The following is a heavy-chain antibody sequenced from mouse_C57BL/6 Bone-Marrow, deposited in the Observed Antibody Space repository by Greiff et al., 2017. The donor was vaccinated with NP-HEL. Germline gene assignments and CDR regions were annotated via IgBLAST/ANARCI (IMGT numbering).Heavy chain of an antibody. CDR1: GYTFTDYN. CDR3: ARGAPFITTVVATRDWYFDV. D-gene: IGHD1-1*01. V-gene: IGHV1-22*01. J-gene: IGHJ1*03. Sequence: DVKLQESGPELVKPGASVKMSCKASGYTFTDYNMHWVKQSHGKSLEWIGYINPNNGGTSYNQKFKGKATLTVNKSSSTAYMELRSLTSEDSAVYYCARGAPFITTVVATRDWYFDVWGTGTTVTVSS. CDR2: INPNNGGT.